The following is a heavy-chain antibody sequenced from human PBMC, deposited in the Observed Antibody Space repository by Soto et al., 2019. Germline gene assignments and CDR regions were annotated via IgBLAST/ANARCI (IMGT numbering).Heavy chain of an antibody. J-gene: IGHJ4*02. CDR3: AKVLSTRSMSSAVFD. CDR1: GFSFDEYA. CDR2: LNWNSEVM. Sequence: EVLLVESGGGLVQPGRSLRLSCVISGFSFDEYAVHWVRQAPGKGLEWVSGLNWNSEVMGYADSVRGRFRTSKDHDENSLILQMNSLRPDDTATYFCAKVLSTRSMSSAVFDWGQGTPVTVSS. D-gene: IGHD3-10*02. V-gene: IGHV3-9*01.